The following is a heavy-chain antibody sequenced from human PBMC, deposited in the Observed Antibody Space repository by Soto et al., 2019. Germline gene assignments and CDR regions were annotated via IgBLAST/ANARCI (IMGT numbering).Heavy chain of an antibody. CDR3: ARDGYDSSGYYGDY. D-gene: IGHD3-22*01. V-gene: IGHV3-30-3*01. Sequence: QVQLVESGGGVVQPGRSLRLSCAASGFTFSSYAMHWVRQAPGKGLEWVAVISYDGSNKYYADSVKGRFTISRDNXXNTLYLQMNSLRAEDTAVYYCARDGYDSSGYYGDYWGQGTLVTVSS. J-gene: IGHJ4*02. CDR1: GFTFSSYA. CDR2: ISYDGSNK.